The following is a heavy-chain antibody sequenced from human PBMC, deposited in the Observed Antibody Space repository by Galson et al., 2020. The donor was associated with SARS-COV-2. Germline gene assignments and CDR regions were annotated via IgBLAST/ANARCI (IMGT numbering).Heavy chain of an antibody. CDR2: ISYDGSNK. V-gene: IGHV3-30-3*01. CDR1: GFTFSSYA. CDR3: AGTRSYYFDGSVYYSPVISDHDAFYI. D-gene: IGHD3-22*01. J-gene: IGHJ3*02. Sequence: GESLKISCAASGFTFSSYAMHWVRQAPGKGLEWVAVISYDGSNKYYADSVKGRFTISRDNAKNTLYLQMNSLRAEDTAVYYCAGTRSYYFDGSVYYSPVISDHDAFYIWGQETMVSVSS.